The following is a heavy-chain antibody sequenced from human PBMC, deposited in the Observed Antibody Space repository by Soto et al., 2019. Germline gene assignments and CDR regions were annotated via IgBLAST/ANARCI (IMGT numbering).Heavy chain of an antibody. D-gene: IGHD6-19*01. CDR1: GYTFTSYY. CDR3: ARDLYSSGWYLSLYYYYGMDV. CDR2: INPSGGSA. V-gene: IGHV1-46*01. J-gene: IGHJ6*02. Sequence: ASVEVSCKASGYTFTSYYMHWVRQAPGQGLEWMGIINPSGGSASYAQKFQGRVTMTRDTSTSTVYMELSSLRSEDTAVYYCARDLYSSGWYLSLYYYYGMDVWGQGTTVTVSS.